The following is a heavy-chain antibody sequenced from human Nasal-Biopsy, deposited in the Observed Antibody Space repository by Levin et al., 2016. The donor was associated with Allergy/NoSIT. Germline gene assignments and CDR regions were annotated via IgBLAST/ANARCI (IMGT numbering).Heavy chain of an antibody. V-gene: IGHV4-30-4*01. Sequence: SETLSLTCTVSGGSISSGDKYWSWIRQAPGKGLEWIGYIYYSAGRFYNPSLKSRVTISVDTSRNQVSLRLSSVTAADTAVYYCGRGNWDDYYIDYWGQGSRVTVSS. CDR3: GRGNWDDYYIDY. CDR2: IYYSAGR. J-gene: IGHJ4*02. CDR1: GGSISSGDKY. D-gene: IGHD1-1*01.